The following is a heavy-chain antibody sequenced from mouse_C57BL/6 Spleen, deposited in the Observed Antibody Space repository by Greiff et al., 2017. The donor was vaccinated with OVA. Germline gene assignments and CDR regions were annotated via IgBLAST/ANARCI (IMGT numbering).Heavy chain of an antibody. CDR3: ARDDYAPFAY. CDR2: IYWDDDK. CDR1: GFSLSTSGMG. J-gene: IGHJ3*01. Sequence: QVTLKVCGPGILQSSQTLSLTCSFSGFSLSTSGMGVSWIRQPSGKGLEWLAHIYWDDDKRYNPSLKSRLTISKDTSRNQVFLKITSVDTADTATYYCARDDYAPFAYWGQGTLVTVSA. V-gene: IGHV8-12*01. D-gene: IGHD2-4*01.